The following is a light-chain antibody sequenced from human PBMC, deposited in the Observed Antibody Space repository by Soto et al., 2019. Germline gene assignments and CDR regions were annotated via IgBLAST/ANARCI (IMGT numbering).Light chain of an antibody. J-gene: IGKJ1*01. CDR1: ERLTGN. CDR3: QQYQDWPRT. Sequence: EIALTQSPATLSLSPGERATLSCRASERLTGNLAWYQHRPGQAPRLLIYEVSTRATYIPARFSGRGSRTEFTLTISSLQSEDSAVYYCQQYQDWPRTFGQGTKVDIK. CDR2: EVS. V-gene: IGKV3-15*01.